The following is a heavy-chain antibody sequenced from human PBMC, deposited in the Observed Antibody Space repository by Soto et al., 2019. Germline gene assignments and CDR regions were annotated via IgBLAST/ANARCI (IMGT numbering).Heavy chain of an antibody. CDR1: GFTFRNYV. J-gene: IGHJ6*03. V-gene: IGHV3-48*01. CDR2: ISSSGSPI. CDR3: ARVRVVKAATGDDYYYYMDV. Sequence: GGSLRLSCAASGFTFRNYVMNWVRQAPGKGLEWVSYISSSGSPIYYADSVKGRFTISRENAKNSLYLQMNSLRAEDTAVYFCARVRVVKAATGDDYYYYMDVWGKGTTVTVSS. D-gene: IGHD2-15*01.